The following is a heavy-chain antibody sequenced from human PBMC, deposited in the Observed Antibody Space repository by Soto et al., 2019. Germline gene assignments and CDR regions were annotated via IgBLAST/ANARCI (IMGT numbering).Heavy chain of an antibody. CDR3: AKAVDIFVRGVPPSEA. J-gene: IGHJ5*02. CDR2: ISYDGKNK. Sequence: WRALRLPCTASAIILNTFGIHLVRLATGKGLEWVAVISYDGKNKYYSDSVKGRFTISRDNSQNTLWLQMNSLRPEDTAMYYCAKAVDIFVRGVPPSEAWGQGT. D-gene: IGHD3-10*02. V-gene: IGHV3-30*18. CDR1: AIILNTFG.